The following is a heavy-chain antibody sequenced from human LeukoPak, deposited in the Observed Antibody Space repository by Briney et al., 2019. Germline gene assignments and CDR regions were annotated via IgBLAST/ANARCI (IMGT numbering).Heavy chain of an antibody. CDR3: ARHCSGISCYHYYGMDV. CDR2: IYYSGNT. CDR1: GCSISRYY. Sequence: SETLSLTCTVSGCSISRYYWSWIRQPPGKGLEWMGYIYYSGNTNYNPSLKSRLTISVDTSNNQFSLKLSSVTAADTAVYYCARHCSGISCYHYYGMDVWGQGTTVTVSS. V-gene: IGHV4-59*01. J-gene: IGHJ6*02. D-gene: IGHD2-15*01.